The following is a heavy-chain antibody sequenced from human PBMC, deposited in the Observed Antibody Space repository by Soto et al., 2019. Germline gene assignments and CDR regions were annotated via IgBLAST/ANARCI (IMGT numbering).Heavy chain of an antibody. V-gene: IGHV3-23*01. CDR2: ISGSGGST. D-gene: IGHD3-22*01. CDR1: GFTFSSYA. CDR3: AKSSYDSSGYYYPHFDY. Sequence: GGSLRLSCAASGFTFSSYAMSWVRQAPGKGLEWVSAISGSGGSTYYADSVKGRFTISRDNSKNTLYLQMNSLRAEDTAVYYCAKSSYDSSGYYYPHFDYWGQGTLVTVSS. J-gene: IGHJ4*02.